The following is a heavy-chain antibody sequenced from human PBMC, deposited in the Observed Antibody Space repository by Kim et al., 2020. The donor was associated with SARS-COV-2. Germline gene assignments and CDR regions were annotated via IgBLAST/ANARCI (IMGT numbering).Heavy chain of an antibody. CDR1: GFTFSSYW. V-gene: IGHV3-74*01. CDR3: ARGYSGSYRIDY. J-gene: IGHJ4*02. CDR2: INSDGSST. Sequence: GGSLRRSCAASGFTFSSYWMHWVRQAPGKGLVWVSRINSDGSSTTYADSVKGRFTISRDNAKNTLYLQMNSLRAEDTAVYYCARGYSGSYRIDYWGQGTLVTVSS. D-gene: IGHD1-26*01.